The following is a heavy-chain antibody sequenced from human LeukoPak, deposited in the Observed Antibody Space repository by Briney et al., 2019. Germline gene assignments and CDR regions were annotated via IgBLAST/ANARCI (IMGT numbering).Heavy chain of an antibody. CDR1: GFTFSSYA. CDR2: ISGSGGST. V-gene: IGHV3-23*01. D-gene: IGHD2-21*01. Sequence: AGGSLRLSCAASGFTFSSYAMSWVRQAPGKGMDWVSAISGSGGSTYYADSVKGRFTISRDNSKNTLYLQMNSLRAEDTAVYYCARAYCGGDCYISGSLFHYFDYWGQGTLVTVSS. J-gene: IGHJ4*02. CDR3: ARAYCGGDCYISGSLFHYFDY.